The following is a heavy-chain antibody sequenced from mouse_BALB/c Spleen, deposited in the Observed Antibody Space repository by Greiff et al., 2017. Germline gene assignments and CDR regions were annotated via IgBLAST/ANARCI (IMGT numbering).Heavy chain of an antibody. CDR1: GFSLTSYG. Sequence: VMLVESGPGLVAPSQSLSITCTVSGFSLTSYGVHWVRQPPGKGLEWLGVIWAGGSTNYNSALMSRLSISKDNSKSQVFLKMNSLQTDDTAMYYCARDEIYYYGSSTAWFAYWGQGTLVTVSA. CDR3: ARDEIYYYGSSTAWFAY. J-gene: IGHJ3*01. CDR2: IWAGGST. V-gene: IGHV2-9*02. D-gene: IGHD1-1*01.